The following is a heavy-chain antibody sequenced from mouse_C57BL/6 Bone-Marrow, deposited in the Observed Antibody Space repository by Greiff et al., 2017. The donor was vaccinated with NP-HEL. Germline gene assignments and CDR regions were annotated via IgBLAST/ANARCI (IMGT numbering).Heavy chain of an antibody. D-gene: IGHD4-1*01. CDR1: GFTFSDFY. CDR2: SRNKDNDYTK. Sequence: EVNVVESGGGLVQSGRSLRLSCATSGFTFSDFYMEWVRQAPGKGLAWIAASRNKDNDYTKEYSAYVKGRFIVSRDTSQSIFNLQMHALRAADTAIYYCARDNWDWYFDVWGTGTTVTVSS. J-gene: IGHJ1*03. CDR3: ARDNWDWYFDV. V-gene: IGHV7-1*01.